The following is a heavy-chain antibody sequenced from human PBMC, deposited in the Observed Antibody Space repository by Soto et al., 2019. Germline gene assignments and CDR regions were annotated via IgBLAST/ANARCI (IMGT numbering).Heavy chain of an antibody. CDR3: AKALLGYCTNGVCSPFDY. CDR2: ISWNSGSM. CDR1: GFTFDDYA. Sequence: EVQLVESGGGLVQPGRSLRLSCAASGFTFDDYAMHWVRQAPGKGLEWVSGISWNSGSMGYADSVKGRFTISRDNAKNSLYLQMNSLRAEDTALYYCAKALLGYCTNGVCSPFDYWGQGTLVTVSS. V-gene: IGHV3-9*01. D-gene: IGHD2-8*01. J-gene: IGHJ4*02.